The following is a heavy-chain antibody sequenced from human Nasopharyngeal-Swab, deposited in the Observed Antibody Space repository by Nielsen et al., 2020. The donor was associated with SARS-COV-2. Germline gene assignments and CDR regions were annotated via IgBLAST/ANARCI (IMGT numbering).Heavy chain of an antibody. J-gene: IGHJ4*02. CDR1: GDSIAYSTFY. CDR3: VRSSGWYYFDY. D-gene: IGHD6-13*01. CDR2: IYYNGNT. V-gene: IGHV4-39*01. Sequence: SETLSLTCTVSGDSIAYSTFYWGWIRQPPGKGLEWIGNIYYNGNTYQNPSLKSRLTISVDKSKNQFSLQLSSVTAADTAVYYCVRSSGWYYFDYWAQGTLVTVSS.